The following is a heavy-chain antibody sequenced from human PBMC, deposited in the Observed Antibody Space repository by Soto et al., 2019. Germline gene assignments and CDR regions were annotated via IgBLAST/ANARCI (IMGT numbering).Heavy chain of an antibody. CDR2: IWHDGSNK. CDR3: AREAGYHGTIGQPLPDC. J-gene: IGHJ4*02. V-gene: IGHV3-33*01. CDR1: GFTFNNYG. Sequence: QVQLVESGGGIVQPGGSLGLSCAASGFTFNNYGMHWVRQAPGKGLEWVAGIWHDGSNKYYTDSVKGRFTISRDNSKNMLYLQMNSLRAEDTAVYHCAREAGYHGTIGQPLPDCWGQGIMVTVSS. D-gene: IGHD1-1*01.